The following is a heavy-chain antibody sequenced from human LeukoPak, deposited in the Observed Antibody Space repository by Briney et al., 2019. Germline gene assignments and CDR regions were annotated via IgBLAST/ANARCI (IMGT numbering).Heavy chain of an antibody. D-gene: IGHD3-10*01. V-gene: IGHV4-59*01. Sequence: SETLSLTCTVSGGSINNSYWTWIRQPPGKGLEWIGHIYYSGSTNYSPSLKSRVTISVDTSKNQFSLNLSSVTAADTAVYFCARLSWPGRGSRFDPWGQGTLVTVSS. CDR2: IYYSGST. J-gene: IGHJ5*02. CDR1: GGSINNSY. CDR3: ARLSWPGRGSRFDP.